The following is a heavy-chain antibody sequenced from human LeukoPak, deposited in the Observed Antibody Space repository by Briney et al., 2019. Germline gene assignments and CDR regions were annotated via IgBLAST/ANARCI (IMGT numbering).Heavy chain of an antibody. D-gene: IGHD5-18*01. CDR3: TRGASGHSYGYWFDP. CDR1: GFTFSSYW. J-gene: IGHJ5*02. Sequence: PGGSLRLSCAASGFTFSSYWMHWVHQAPGKGLVWVSRINSDGSSTTYADSVKGRFTISRDNAKNTLYLQMNSLRAEDTAVYYCTRGASGHSYGYWFDPWGQGTLVTVSS. CDR2: INSDGSST. V-gene: IGHV3-74*01.